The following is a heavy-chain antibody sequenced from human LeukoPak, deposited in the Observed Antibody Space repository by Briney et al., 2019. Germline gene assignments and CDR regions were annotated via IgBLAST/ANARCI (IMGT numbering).Heavy chain of an antibody. CDR3: ARDRDIVVVVAAIGHLNNWFDP. V-gene: IGHV7-4-1*02. Sequence: GASVRISCKASGYTFTDYAMNWVRQAPGQGLEWMGWINTKTGNPTYAQGFTGRFVFSFDTSVSTAYLQISSLKAEGTAVYYCARDRDIVVVVAAIGHLNNWFDPWGQGTLVTVSS. CDR1: GYTFTDYA. D-gene: IGHD2-15*01. CDR2: INTKTGNP. J-gene: IGHJ5*02.